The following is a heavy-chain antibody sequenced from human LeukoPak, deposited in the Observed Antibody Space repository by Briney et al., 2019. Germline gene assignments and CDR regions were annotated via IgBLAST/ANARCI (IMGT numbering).Heavy chain of an antibody. V-gene: IGHV4-59*01. Sequence: SETLSLTCNVSGGSIRGYYWSWIRQPPGKGLEWIGYIYSSGSTNYNPSLKSRVTMSVDTSKNQFSLKVSSVTAADTAVYYCARGSNWFDPWGQGTLVTVSS. CDR2: IYSSGST. J-gene: IGHJ5*02. CDR1: GGSIRGYY. CDR3: ARGSNWFDP.